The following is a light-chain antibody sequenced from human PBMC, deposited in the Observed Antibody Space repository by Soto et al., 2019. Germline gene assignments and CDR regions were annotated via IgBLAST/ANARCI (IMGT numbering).Light chain of an antibody. V-gene: IGLV2-23*01. CDR2: EGS. CDR3: CSYTDGSTSVV. CDR1: SSDVGSYNL. Sequence: QSALTQPASVSGSPGQSITISCTGSSSDVGSYNLVSWYQQHPGKAPKLMIYEGSKRPSGVSNRFSGSKSDNTASLTISGLQAEDEADYYCCSYTDGSTSVVFGGGTKLTVL. J-gene: IGLJ2*01.